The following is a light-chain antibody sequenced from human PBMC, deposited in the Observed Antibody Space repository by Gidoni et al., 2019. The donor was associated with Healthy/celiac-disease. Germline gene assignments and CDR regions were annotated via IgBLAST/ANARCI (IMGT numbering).Light chain of an antibody. CDR1: VLAKKY. V-gene: IGLV3-27*01. CDR2: KDT. Sequence: SYELTQPSSVSVSPGQTARITCSGDVLAKKYARWFQQKPGQAPVLVIYKDTERPSGIPERFSGSSSGTTVTLTISGAQVEDEADYYCYSAAANGGVFGEGTKLTVL. CDR3: YSAAANGGV. J-gene: IGLJ3*02.